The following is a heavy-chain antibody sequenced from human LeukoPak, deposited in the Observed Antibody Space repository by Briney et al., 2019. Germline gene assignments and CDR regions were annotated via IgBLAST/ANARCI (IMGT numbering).Heavy chain of an antibody. Sequence: PSETLSLTCKVFGGSISSYYWSWIRQPPGKGLEWIGYIYYSGTTNYNPSLKSRVTISVDTSKNQFSLNLSSVTAADTAIYYCARAYSYGSYWGRGTLVTVSS. CDR2: IYYSGTT. V-gene: IGHV4-59*01. CDR1: GGSISSYY. CDR3: ARAYSYGSY. D-gene: IGHD5-18*01. J-gene: IGHJ4*02.